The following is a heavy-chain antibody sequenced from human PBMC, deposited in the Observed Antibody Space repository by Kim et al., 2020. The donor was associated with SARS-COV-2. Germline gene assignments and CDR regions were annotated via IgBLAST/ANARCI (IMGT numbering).Heavy chain of an antibody. V-gene: IGHV3-33*01. CDR1: GFTFSSYG. CDR3: ARDLGYSGYDYFDY. J-gene: IGHJ4*02. Sequence: GGSLRLSCAASGFTFSSYGMHWVRQAPGKGLEWVAVIWYDGSNKYYADSVKGRFTNSRDNSKNTLYLQMNSLRAEDTAVYYCARDLGYSGYDYFDYWGQGTLVTVSS. CDR2: IWYDGSNK. D-gene: IGHD5-12*01.